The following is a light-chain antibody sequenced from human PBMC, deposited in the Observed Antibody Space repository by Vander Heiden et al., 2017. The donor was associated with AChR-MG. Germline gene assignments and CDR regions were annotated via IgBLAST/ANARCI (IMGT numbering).Light chain of an antibody. J-gene: IGLJ2*01. CDR2: QDS. Sequence: SYDLTQPPSVSVSPGQTASIPCPGDNLWDNYARRDQRKPGHPLVLVIYQDSKRPSGIPERFSGANSANTATLTLSATQAMDDSYYYCQAWDSSIVVSGGGTKLTVL. CDR3: QAWDSSIVV. V-gene: IGLV3-1*01. CDR1: NLWDNY.